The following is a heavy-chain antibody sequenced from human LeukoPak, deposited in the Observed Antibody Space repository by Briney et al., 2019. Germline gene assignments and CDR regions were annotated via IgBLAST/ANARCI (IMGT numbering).Heavy chain of an antibody. CDR3: ASYYGDYEIDY. D-gene: IGHD4-17*01. CDR1: GYTFTSYA. V-gene: IGHV7-4-1*02. Sequence: ASVKVSCKASGYTFTSYAMNWVRQAPGQGLEWMGWINTNTGNPTYAQGFTERFVFPLDTSVSTAYLQISSLKAEDTAVYYCASYYGDYEIDYWGQGTLVTVSS. CDR2: INTNTGNP. J-gene: IGHJ4*02.